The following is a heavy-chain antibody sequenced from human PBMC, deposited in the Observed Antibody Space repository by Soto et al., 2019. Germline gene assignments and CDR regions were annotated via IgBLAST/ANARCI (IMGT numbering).Heavy chain of an antibody. CDR3: AYSSTPFDY. D-gene: IGHD6-13*01. CDR2: ISGSGGST. Sequence: GGSLRLSCAASGFTFDDYAMYWVRQVPGKGLEWVSAISGSGGSTYYADSVKGRFTISRDNSKNTLYLQMNSLRAEDTAVYYCAYSSTPFDYWGQGTLVTVSS. V-gene: IGHV3-23*01. CDR1: GFTFDDYA. J-gene: IGHJ4*02.